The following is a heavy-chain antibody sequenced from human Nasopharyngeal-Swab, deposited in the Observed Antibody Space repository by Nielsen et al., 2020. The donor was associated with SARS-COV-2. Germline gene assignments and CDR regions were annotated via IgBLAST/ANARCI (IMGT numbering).Heavy chain of an antibody. D-gene: IGHD2-2*01. Sequence: SETLSLTCTVSGGSISSGGYYWSWIRQHPGMGLEWIGYIYYSGSTYYNPSLKSRVTISVDTSKNQFSLKLSSVTAADTAVYYCATNNPGPDIVVVPAAIFDYWGQGTLVTVSS. J-gene: IGHJ4*02. CDR3: ATNNPGPDIVVVPAAIFDY. CDR1: GGSISSGGYY. CDR2: IYYSGST. V-gene: IGHV4-31*03.